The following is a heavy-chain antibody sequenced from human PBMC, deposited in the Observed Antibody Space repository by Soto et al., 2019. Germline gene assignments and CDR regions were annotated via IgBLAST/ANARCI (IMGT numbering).Heavy chain of an antibody. Sequence: NARMGVSWIRQPPGKALEWLAHIFSNDEKSYSTSLKSRLTISKDTSKSQVVLTMTNMDPVDTATYYCARMTNEYSSSPYYYYYMDVWGKGTTVTVSS. CDR1: NARMG. J-gene: IGHJ6*03. D-gene: IGHD6-6*01. V-gene: IGHV2-26*01. CDR2: IFSNDEK. CDR3: ARMTNEYSSSPYYYYYMDV.